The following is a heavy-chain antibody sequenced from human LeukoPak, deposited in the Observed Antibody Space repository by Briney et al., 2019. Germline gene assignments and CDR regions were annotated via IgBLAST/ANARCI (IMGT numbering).Heavy chain of an antibody. V-gene: IGHV4-59*01. CDR2: IYYSGST. CDR1: GGSISSYY. J-gene: IGHJ4*02. CDR3: ARGEYYYDSSGYCGY. Sequence: SETLSLTCTVSGGSISSYYWSWIRQPPGKGLEWIGYIYYSGSTNYNPSLKSRVTIPVDTSKNQFSLKLSSVTAADTAVYYCARGEYYYDSSGYCGYWGQGTLVTVSS. D-gene: IGHD3-22*01.